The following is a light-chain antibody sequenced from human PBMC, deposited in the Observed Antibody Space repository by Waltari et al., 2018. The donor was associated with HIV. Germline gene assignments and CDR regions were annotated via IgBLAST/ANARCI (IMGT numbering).Light chain of an antibody. CDR1: NPTIARTD. CDR3: AAWDDTLSSYG. CDR2: GTN. Sequence: QSVLTQPPSASGTPGQRLTICCSGSNPTIARTDVYWFQHPPGTAPKLLIYGTNQRRSGVPDRFSGSKSGTSASLAISGLRSDDEADYYCAAWDDTLSSYGFGTGTTVTV. V-gene: IGLV1-47*01. J-gene: IGLJ1*01.